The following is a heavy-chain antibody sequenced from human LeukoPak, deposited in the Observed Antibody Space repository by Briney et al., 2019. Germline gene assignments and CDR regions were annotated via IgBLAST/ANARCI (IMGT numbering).Heavy chain of an antibody. CDR3: ARDVLKYGFDY. CDR2: IYTSGST. D-gene: IGHD4-17*01. V-gene: IGHV4-4*07. CDR1: GGSISSYY. Sequence: SETLSLTCTVSGGSISSYYWSWIRQPAGKGLERIGRIYTSGSTNYNPSLKSRVTVSVDKSKNQFSLKLSSVTAADTAVYYCARDVLKYGFDYWGQGTPLTVSS. J-gene: IGHJ4*02.